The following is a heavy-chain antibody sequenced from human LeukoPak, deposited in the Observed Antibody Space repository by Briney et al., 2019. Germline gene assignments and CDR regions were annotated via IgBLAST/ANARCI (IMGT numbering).Heavy chain of an antibody. Sequence: GGSLRPSCAASGFTFSDEYMSWIRQAPGMGLEWVSYISSSSSTIYYADSVKGRFTISRDNAKNSLYLQMNSLRDEDTAVYYCTRDGGYYYDSSGYCDYWGQGTLVTVSS. J-gene: IGHJ4*02. V-gene: IGHV3-11*04. CDR2: ISSSSSTI. CDR3: TRDGGYYYDSSGYCDY. CDR1: GFTFSDEY. D-gene: IGHD3-22*01.